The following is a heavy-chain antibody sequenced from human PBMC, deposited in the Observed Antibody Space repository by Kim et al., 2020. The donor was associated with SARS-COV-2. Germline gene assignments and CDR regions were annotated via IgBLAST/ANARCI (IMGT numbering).Heavy chain of an antibody. CDR2: IDWDDDK. Sequence: SGPTLVNPTQTLTLTCTFSGFSLSTSGMCVSWIRQPPGKALEWLALIDWDDDKYYSTSLKTRLTISKDTSKNQVVLTMTNLDPVDTTTYYCARILAYSFPDYYCYGMDVWGLRTTVTVSS. CDR1: GFSLSTSGMC. CDR3: ARILAYSFPDYYCYGMDV. V-gene: IGHV2-70*01. J-gene: IGHJ6*02. D-gene: IGHD5-18*01.